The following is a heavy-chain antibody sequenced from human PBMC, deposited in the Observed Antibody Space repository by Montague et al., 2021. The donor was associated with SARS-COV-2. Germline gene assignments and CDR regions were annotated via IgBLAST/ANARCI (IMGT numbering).Heavy chain of an antibody. D-gene: IGHD1-26*01. J-gene: IGHJ4*02. CDR2: ISSDGGNS. Sequence: SLRLSCAASGFSFNSYAMRWVRQAPGKGLEWVAGISSDGGNSYYADSVKGRFTISRDNSKNTLYLQMNSLRAEDTAVYYCARVYTASYTGYFDYWGQGTLVTVSS. V-gene: IGHV3-30*04. CDR1: GFSFNSYA. CDR3: ARVYTASYTGYFDY.